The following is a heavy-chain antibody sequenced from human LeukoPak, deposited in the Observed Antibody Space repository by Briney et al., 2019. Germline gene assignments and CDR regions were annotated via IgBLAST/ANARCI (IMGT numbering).Heavy chain of an antibody. CDR1: GDSITDYY. J-gene: IGHJ6*02. CDR3: ARVSAGGGSEWVDN. V-gene: IGHV4-59*01. D-gene: IGHD1-26*01. CDR2: ISYSGRA. Sequence: SETLSLTCTVSGDSITDYYWSWIRQPPGKGLEWIGYISYSGRATYNPSVKSRVTISLATSRTQFSLSLTSVTAADTAVYYCARVSAGGGSEWVDNWGQGTTVTVSS.